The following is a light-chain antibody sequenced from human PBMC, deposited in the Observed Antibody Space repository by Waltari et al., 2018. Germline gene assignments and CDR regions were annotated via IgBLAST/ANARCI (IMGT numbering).Light chain of an antibody. CDR3: QSYDSVLSGVV. Sequence: QSVLTQPPSVSGAPGQRITISCTGRSTQLGAFYHVHWYKQVPGTAPKVLIFGNNNRPSGVPDRFSGSKSGTSASLVISGLQAEDEAVYHCQSYDSVLSGVVFGGGTKVTVL. CDR2: GNN. J-gene: IGLJ2*01. CDR1: STQLGAFYH. V-gene: IGLV1-40*01.